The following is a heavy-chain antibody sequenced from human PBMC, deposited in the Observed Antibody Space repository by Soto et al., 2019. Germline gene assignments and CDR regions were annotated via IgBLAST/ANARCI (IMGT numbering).Heavy chain of an antibody. D-gene: IGHD3-10*01. CDR2: ISGSGGST. CDR1: GFTFSSYA. V-gene: IGHV3-23*01. Sequence: GGSLRLSCAASGFTFSSYAMSWVRQDPGKGLEGVSAISGSGGSTYYANSVKGRFTISRDNSKNTLYLEVSSLRAEDTDVYDCGKGEFVARDAFDIWGQGTMVTVSS. CDR3: GKGEFVARDAFDI. J-gene: IGHJ3*02.